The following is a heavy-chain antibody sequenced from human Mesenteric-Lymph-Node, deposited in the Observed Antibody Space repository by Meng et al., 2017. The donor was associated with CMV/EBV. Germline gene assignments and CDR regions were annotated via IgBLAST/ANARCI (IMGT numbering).Heavy chain of an antibody. D-gene: IGHD2-2*02. Sequence: TFSRYGRSGVRQATGKGMEWVANIKEDGSEKYYVDSVKGRFTISRDNAKNSLYLQMNSLRAEDTAVYYCARALGYCSSSSCYTWFDPWGQGTLVTVSS. V-gene: IGHV3-7*04. CDR3: ARALGYCSSSSCYTWFDP. J-gene: IGHJ5*02. CDR2: IKEDGSEK. CDR1: TFSRYG.